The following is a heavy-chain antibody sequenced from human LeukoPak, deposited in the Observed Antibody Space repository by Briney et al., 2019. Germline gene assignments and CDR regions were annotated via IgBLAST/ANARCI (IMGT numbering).Heavy chain of an antibody. CDR3: ARVGHIVGVTH. CDR2: INTSGST. J-gene: IGHJ4*02. D-gene: IGHD1-26*01. Sequence: SETLSLTCTVSGGSISSGSYFWSWIRQPAGKGLEWIGRINTSGSTNYNPSLKSRVTISVDTSKNQFSLKLSSVTAADTAVYYCARVGHIVGVTHWGQGTLVTVSS. CDR1: GGSISSGSYF. V-gene: IGHV4-61*02.